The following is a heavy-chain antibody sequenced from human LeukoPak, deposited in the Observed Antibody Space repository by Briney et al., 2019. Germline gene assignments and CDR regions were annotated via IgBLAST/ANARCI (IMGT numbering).Heavy chain of an antibody. J-gene: IGHJ2*01. CDR2: ISAYNGNT. CDR3: ARAGWVAAAGFPRYWYFDL. CDR1: GYTFTSYG. V-gene: IGHV1-18*04. D-gene: IGHD6-13*01. Sequence: ASVKVSCRASGYTFTSYGISWVRQAPGQGLEWMGWISAYNGNTNYAQKLQGRVTMTTDTSASTAYMELRSLRSDDTAVYYCARAGWVAAAGFPRYWYFDLRGRGTLVTVSS.